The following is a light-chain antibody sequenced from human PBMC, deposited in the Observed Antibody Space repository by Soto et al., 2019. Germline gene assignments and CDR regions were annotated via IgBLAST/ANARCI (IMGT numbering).Light chain of an antibody. J-gene: IGKJ1*01. CDR2: WAS. Sequence: DIVMTQSPDSLAVSLGERATINCKSSQSVLYSSNNKNYLAWYQQKPGQPPKLLIYWASTRESGVPDRFSGGGSGTDFTLPISSLQAEDVAVYYCQQYFRPWTFGQGTKVEIK. V-gene: IGKV4-1*01. CDR3: QQYFRPWT. CDR1: QSVLYSSNNKNY.